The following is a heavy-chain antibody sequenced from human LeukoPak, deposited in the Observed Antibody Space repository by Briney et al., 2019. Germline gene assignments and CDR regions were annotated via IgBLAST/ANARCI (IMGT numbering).Heavy chain of an antibody. CDR2: INHSGST. J-gene: IGHJ4*02. V-gene: IGHV4-34*01. D-gene: IGHD3-9*01. CDR3: ALLDILTGYYFFGY. Sequence: SETLSLTCAVYGGSFSGYYWSWIRQPPGKGLEWIGEINHSGSTNYNPSLKSRVTISVDTSKNQFSLKLSSVTAADTAVYYCALLDILTGYYFFGYWGQGTLVTVSS. CDR1: GGSFSGYY.